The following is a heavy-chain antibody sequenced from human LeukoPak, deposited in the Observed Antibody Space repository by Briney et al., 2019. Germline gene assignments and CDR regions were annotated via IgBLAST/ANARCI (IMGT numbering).Heavy chain of an antibody. J-gene: IGHJ4*02. CDR1: GFTFSSYD. D-gene: IGHD5-18*01. Sequence: GGSLRLSCAASGFTFSSYDMHWVRQATGKGLEWVSAIGTAGDTYYPGSVKGRFTISRENAKNSLYLQMNSLRAGDTAVYYCAGGGITAPLDYWGQGTLVTVSS. CDR2: IGTAGDT. V-gene: IGHV3-13*01. CDR3: AGGGITAPLDY.